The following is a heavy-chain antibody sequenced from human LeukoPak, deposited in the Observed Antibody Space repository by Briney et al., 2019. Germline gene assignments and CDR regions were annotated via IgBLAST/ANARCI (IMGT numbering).Heavy chain of an antibody. CDR2: IRTEGSNK. Sequence: PGGSLRLSCAASGFTFSSYSMNWVGQAPGKGREGGAYIRTEGSNKYYADSARDRFTISRDNSKNTFYLQMNSLRAEDTAVYYCAKGGGGSGSYFDYWGQGTLVTVSS. CDR1: GFTFSSYS. J-gene: IGHJ4*02. CDR3: AKGGGGSGSYFDY. D-gene: IGHD1-26*01. V-gene: IGHV3-30*02.